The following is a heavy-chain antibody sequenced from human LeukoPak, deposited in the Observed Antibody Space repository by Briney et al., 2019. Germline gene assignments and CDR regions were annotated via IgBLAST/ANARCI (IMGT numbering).Heavy chain of an antibody. D-gene: IGHD6-19*01. Sequence: ASVKVSCKASGYTFTSYYMHWVRQAPGQGLEWMGIINPSGGSTSYAQKFQGRVTMTRDMSTSTVYMELSSLRSEDTAVYYCARDLKQWLGTVFDAFDIWGQGTMVTVSS. V-gene: IGHV1-46*01. CDR2: INPSGGST. J-gene: IGHJ3*02. CDR1: GYTFTSYY. CDR3: ARDLKQWLGTVFDAFDI.